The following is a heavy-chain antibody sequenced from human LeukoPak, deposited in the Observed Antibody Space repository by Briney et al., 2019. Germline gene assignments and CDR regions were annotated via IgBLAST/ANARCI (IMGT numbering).Heavy chain of an antibody. V-gene: IGHV1-18*01. CDR1: GGTFSSYA. CDR3: ARVEYYYDSSGYYYCDY. Sequence: ASVKVSCKASGGTFSSYAISWVRQAPGQGLEWMGWISAYNGNTNYAQKLQGRVTMTTDTSTSTAYMELRSLRSDDTAVYYCARVEYYYDSSGYYYCDYWGQGTLVTVSS. D-gene: IGHD3-22*01. CDR2: ISAYNGNT. J-gene: IGHJ4*02.